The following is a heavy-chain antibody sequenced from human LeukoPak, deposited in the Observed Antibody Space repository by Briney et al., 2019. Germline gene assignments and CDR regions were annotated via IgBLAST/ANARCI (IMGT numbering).Heavy chain of an antibody. V-gene: IGHV1-18*01. Sequence: ASVKVSCKASGYTFTSYGISWVRQAPGQGLEWIGWISAYNGNTNYAQKLQGRVTMTTDTSTSTAYMELRSLRSDDTAVYYCARRATMVRGVIDYFDYWGQGTLVTVSS. CDR1: GYTFTSYG. CDR3: ARRATMVRGVIDYFDY. CDR2: ISAYNGNT. D-gene: IGHD3-10*01. J-gene: IGHJ4*02.